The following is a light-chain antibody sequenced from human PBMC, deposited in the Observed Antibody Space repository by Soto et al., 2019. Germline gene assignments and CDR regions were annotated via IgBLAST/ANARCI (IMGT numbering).Light chain of an antibody. CDR3: QQYNNWPPWT. CDR1: QSVSSN. Sequence: EIVMTQSPATLSVSPGERATLSCRASQSVSSNLAWYQQKPGQPPRLLIYGASTRATGIPARLSGSGSGTEFTLTISSLQSEDFAVYYCQQYNNWPPWTFGQGTKVDIK. V-gene: IGKV3-15*01. J-gene: IGKJ1*01. CDR2: GAS.